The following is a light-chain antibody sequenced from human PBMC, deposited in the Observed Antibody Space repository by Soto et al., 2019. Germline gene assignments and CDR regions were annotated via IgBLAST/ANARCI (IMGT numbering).Light chain of an antibody. CDR2: DVT. Sequence: QSALTQPASVSGSPGQSITISCTGTSSDVGGYIYVSWYQQHPGKAPKLMIYDVTSRPSGVSYRFSGSKSGNTASLTISGLQAEEEADYYCSSYKTRSSYVFGTGTKVTV. J-gene: IGLJ1*01. V-gene: IGLV2-14*01. CDR3: SSYKTRSSYV. CDR1: SSDVGGYIY.